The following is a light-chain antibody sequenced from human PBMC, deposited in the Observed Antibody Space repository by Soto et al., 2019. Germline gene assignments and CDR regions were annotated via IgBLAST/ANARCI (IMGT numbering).Light chain of an antibody. J-gene: IGKJ5*01. CDR3: QQGDSFPIT. V-gene: IGKV1-12*01. CDR1: QSISSW. Sequence: DIQMTQSPSSVSASVGDRVTNTCRASQSISSWLAWYQQKPGTVPKLLIYAASSLQSGVPSRFSGSGAGTEFTLTITSLQPEDFGTYYCQQGDSFPITFGQGTRLEIK. CDR2: AAS.